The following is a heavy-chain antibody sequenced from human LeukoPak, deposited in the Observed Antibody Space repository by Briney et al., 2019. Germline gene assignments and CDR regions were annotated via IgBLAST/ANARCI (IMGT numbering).Heavy chain of an antibody. CDR3: ARLTGTTGFDY. CDR1: GFPFSSYW. CDR2: IKQDGSDK. Sequence: PGGSLRLSCAASGFPFSSYWMSWVRQAPGKGLGWVANIKQDGSDKYYVDSMKGRFTISRDNAKNSLYLQLNSLRADDTAVYYCARLTGTTGFDYWGQGTLVTVSS. J-gene: IGHJ4*02. V-gene: IGHV3-7*01. D-gene: IGHD1-1*01.